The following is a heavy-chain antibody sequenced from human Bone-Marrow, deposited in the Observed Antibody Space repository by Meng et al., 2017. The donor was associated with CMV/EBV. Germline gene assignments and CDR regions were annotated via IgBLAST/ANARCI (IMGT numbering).Heavy chain of an antibody. Sequence: QVQLVQSGVDVKKPGASVKVSCKASGYTFTTYGLSWVRQAPGQGLEWMGWISNYNGNTNYAQKFQDRVTMTTDASTSIAYMELRSLRFDDTAIYYCARDMIASRPGWFDPWGQGTLVTVSS. V-gene: IGHV1-18*01. CDR3: ARDMIASRPGWFDP. J-gene: IGHJ5*02. D-gene: IGHD6-6*01. CDR2: ISNYNGNT. CDR1: GYTFTTYG.